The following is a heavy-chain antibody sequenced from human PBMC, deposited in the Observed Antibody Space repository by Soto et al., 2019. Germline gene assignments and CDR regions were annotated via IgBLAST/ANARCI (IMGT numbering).Heavy chain of an antibody. CDR1: GFTFSSYS. CDR2: ISSSSSSI. V-gene: IGHV3-48*02. CDR3: ARDYYDSSGYLGLLDY. Sequence: SLRLSCAASGFTFSSYSMNWVRQAPGKGLEWVSYISSSSSSIYYADSVKGRFTISRDNAKNSLYLQMNSLRDEDTAVYYCARDYYDSSGYLGLLDYWGQGTLVTVSS. D-gene: IGHD3-22*01. J-gene: IGHJ4*02.